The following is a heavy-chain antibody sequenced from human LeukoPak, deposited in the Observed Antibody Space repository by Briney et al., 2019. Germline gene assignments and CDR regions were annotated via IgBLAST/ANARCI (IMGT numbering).Heavy chain of an antibody. CDR2: ITASGGNT. D-gene: IGHD6-19*01. CDR3: ERPGQAPVAVPSNLDY. CDR1: GFTFSSYA. Sequence: PGGSLRLSCAASGFTFSSYAMCWVRQAPGKGLEWVSAITASGGNTYYADSVKGRFTISRDNSKNTLYLQVNSLRAEDTAVYYCERPGQAPVAVPSNLDYWGQGTLVTVSS. V-gene: IGHV3-23*01. J-gene: IGHJ4*02.